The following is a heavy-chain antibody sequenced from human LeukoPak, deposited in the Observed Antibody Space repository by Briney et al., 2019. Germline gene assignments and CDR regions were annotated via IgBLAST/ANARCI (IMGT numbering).Heavy chain of an antibody. CDR2: IYTSGST. V-gene: IGHV4-61*09. J-gene: IGHJ4*02. Sequence: SQTLSLTCTVSGGSISSGNYYWSWIRQPAGKGLEWIGHIYTSGSTNYNPSLKSRVTISVDTSKNQFSLKLSSLTAADTAVYYRAREGYDSLWGQGTLVIVSS. CDR1: GGSISSGNYY. CDR3: AREGYDSL. D-gene: IGHD3-3*01.